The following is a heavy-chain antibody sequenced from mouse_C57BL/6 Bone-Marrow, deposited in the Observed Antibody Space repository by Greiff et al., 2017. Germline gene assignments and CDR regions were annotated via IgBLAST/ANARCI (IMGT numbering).Heavy chain of an antibody. CDR1: GFTFSDYY. CDR2: ISNGGGST. Sequence: EVKLQESGGGLVQPGGSLKLSCAASGFTFSDYYMYWVRQTPEKRLEWVAYISNGGGSTYYPDTVKGRFTISRDNAKNTLYLQMSRLKSEDTAMYYCARGAYYSNFAWFAYWGQGTLVTVSA. CDR3: ARGAYYSNFAWFAY. J-gene: IGHJ3*01. D-gene: IGHD2-5*01. V-gene: IGHV5-12*01.